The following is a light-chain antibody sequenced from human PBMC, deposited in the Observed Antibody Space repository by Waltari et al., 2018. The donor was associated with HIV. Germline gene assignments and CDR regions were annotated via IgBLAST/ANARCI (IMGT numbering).Light chain of an antibody. CDR2: LAS. CDR3: MQALQSPNT. V-gene: IGKV2-28*01. Sequence: DILLTQSPLSLPVTPGEPASLSCRSSQSLVHPNGYNYLDWYLQKPGQSLQLLISLASTRASGVPDRFSGSGSGTDFTLKISRVEAEDVGVYYCMQALQSPNTFGQGTKVEIK. CDR1: QSLVHPNGYNY. J-gene: IGKJ2*01.